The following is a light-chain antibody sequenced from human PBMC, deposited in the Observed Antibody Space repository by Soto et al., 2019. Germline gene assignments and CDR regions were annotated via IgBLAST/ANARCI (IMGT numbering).Light chain of an antibody. CDR3: LQDINYPWT. CDR1: QSIGTW. CDR2: DAS. J-gene: IGKJ1*01. Sequence: DIQVTQSPSTLSASVGDRVTITCGASQSIGTWLAWYQQKPGKAPKLLIFDASTLESGVPSRFSGSGSGTDFTLTISSLQPEDSATYYCLQDINYPWTFGQGTKVDIK. V-gene: IGKV1-5*01.